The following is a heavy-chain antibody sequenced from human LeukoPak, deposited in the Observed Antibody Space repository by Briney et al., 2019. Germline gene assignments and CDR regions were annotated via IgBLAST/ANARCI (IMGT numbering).Heavy chain of an antibody. V-gene: IGHV7-4-1*02. Sequence: ASVKVSCKASGYIFTKYAIHWVRQAPGQGLQWMGWINTNTGNPTYAQGVTGQFVFSSDTSVSTAYLEMSGLKSEDTAVYYCARELVWISAAATNAFDIWGQGTLVTVSS. CDR3: ARELVWISAAATNAFDI. J-gene: IGHJ3*02. D-gene: IGHD6-13*01. CDR2: INTNTGNP. CDR1: GYIFTKYA.